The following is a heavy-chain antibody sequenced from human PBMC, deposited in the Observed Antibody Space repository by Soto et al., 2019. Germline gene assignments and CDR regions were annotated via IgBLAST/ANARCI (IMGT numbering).Heavy chain of an antibody. CDR2: INTGNGNT. V-gene: IGHV1-3*04. CDR3: ARGEQLYHYYYGMDV. Sequence: ASVKVSCKASGYSFTTHAMIWVRQAPGQRPEWMGWINTGNGNTRYSPKFQGRVNITRDTSASTAYMELSSLKSEDTAVYYCARGEQLYHYYYGMDVWGQGSTVT. CDR1: GYSFTTHA. J-gene: IGHJ6*02.